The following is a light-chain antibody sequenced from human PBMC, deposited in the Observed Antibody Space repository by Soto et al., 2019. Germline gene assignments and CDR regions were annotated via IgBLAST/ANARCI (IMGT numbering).Light chain of an antibody. CDR1: QSVSSSY. CDR3: QQYTGPPTT. CDR2: GAS. V-gene: IGKV3-20*01. J-gene: IGKJ5*01. Sequence: EIVLTPSPGTLSLSPGERATLSCRASQSVSSSYLAWYQQKPGQAPRLLIYGASNRATGIPDRFSGSGSGTDFTLTITRLEPEDSAVYFCQQYTGPPTTFGQGTRLEIK.